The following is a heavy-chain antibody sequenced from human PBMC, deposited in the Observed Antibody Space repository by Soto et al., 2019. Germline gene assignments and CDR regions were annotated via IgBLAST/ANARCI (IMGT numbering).Heavy chain of an antibody. V-gene: IGHV3-23*01. CDR2: ISSSGGST. Sequence: PGGPLRLSCAASGFIPSCHVVSCVRQASGKGLEWVSGISSSGGSTDYADSVKGRFTISRDNSKNTLYLQMSRLRAEYTAVYYCVKPIVVVPAVVLDDWGKGT. CDR1: GFIPSCHV. D-gene: IGHD2-2*01. CDR3: VKPIVVVPAVVLDD. J-gene: IGHJ4*02.